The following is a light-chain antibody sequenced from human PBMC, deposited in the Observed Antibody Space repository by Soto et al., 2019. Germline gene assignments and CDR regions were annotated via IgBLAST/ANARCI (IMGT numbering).Light chain of an antibody. CDR1: SGDVGNYNL. J-gene: IGLJ1*01. CDR2: EVN. CDR3: CSYVGSSTSYV. V-gene: IGLV2-23*02. Sequence: QSALTQADSESGCPGQAMTISCTGTSGDVGNYNLVSWYQQHPGKAPRLMIYEVNKWPSGVSNRFSGSKSGNTASLTISGLQAEDEADYYCCSYVGSSTSYVFGTGT.